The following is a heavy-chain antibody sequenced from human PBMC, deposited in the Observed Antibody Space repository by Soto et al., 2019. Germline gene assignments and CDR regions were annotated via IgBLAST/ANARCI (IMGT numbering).Heavy chain of an antibody. CDR2: IIPVFRTS. D-gene: IGHD3-16*01. CDR3: SQDGSWDGGGGES. Sequence: QVQLVQSGAEVKKPGSSVKVSCSASGVTFSSYAFTWVRQAPGQGLEWMGNIIPVFRTSTYAQRFQGRLTISADESTNTVYMELSSLRSDDTAVSFCSQDGSWDGGGGESWGQGTLVIVSS. J-gene: IGHJ4*02. CDR1: GVTFSSYA. V-gene: IGHV1-69*18.